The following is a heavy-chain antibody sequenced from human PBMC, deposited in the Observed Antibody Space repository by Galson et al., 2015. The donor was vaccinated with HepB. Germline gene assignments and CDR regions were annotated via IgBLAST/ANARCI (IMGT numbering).Heavy chain of an antibody. CDR1: GFTFSSYS. CDR3: ARDMGYDGGSYSMGGFDY. V-gene: IGHV3-21*01. CDR2: ISSSSSYI. J-gene: IGHJ4*02. Sequence: SLRLSCAASGFTFSSYSMNWVRQAPGKGLEWVSSISSSSSYIYYADSVKGRFTISRDNAKNSLYLQMNSLRAEDTAVYYCARDMGYDGGSYSMGGFDYWGQGTLVTVSS. D-gene: IGHD1-26*01.